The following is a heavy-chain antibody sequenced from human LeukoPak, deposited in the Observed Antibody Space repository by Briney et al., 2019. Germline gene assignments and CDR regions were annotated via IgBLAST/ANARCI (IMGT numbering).Heavy chain of an antibody. Sequence: GAPVKVSCKASGYTFTSYPMNWVRQAPGQGLEWMGWINTNTGNPTYAQGFTGRFVFSLDTSVSTAYLQISSLKAEDTAVYYCARVTVTTWAEYFQHWGQGTLVTVSS. V-gene: IGHV7-4-1*02. CDR1: GYTFTSYP. D-gene: IGHD4-17*01. CDR2: INTNTGNP. CDR3: ARVTVTTWAEYFQH. J-gene: IGHJ1*01.